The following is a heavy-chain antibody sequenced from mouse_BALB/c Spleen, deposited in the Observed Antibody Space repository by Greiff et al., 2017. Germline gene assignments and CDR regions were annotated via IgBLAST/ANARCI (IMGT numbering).Heavy chain of an antibody. CDR3: ARRTGTHAMDY. CDR1: GYTFTDYA. D-gene: IGHD4-1*01. Sequence: VKLMESGAELVRPGVSVKISCKGSGYTFTDYAMHWVKQSHAKSLEWIGVISTYYGDASYNQKFKGKATMTVDKSSSTAYMELARLTSEDSAIYYCARRTGTHAMDYWGQGTSVTVSS. V-gene: IGHV1S137*01. CDR2: ISTYYGDA. J-gene: IGHJ4*01.